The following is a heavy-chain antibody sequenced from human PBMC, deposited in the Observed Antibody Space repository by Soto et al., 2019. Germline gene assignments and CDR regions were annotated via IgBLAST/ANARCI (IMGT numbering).Heavy chain of an antibody. Sequence: PGGSLRLSCAASGFTFSSYWMHWVRQAPGKGLVWVSRINSDGSSTSYADSVKGRFTVSRDNSKNTLYLQIKSLRAEDTAAYYCAKGGPTFLNWFGPWGQGTLVTVSS. J-gene: IGHJ5*02. CDR3: AKGGPTFLNWFGP. CDR2: INSDGSST. CDR1: GFTFSSYW. D-gene: IGHD5-12*01. V-gene: IGHV3-74*01.